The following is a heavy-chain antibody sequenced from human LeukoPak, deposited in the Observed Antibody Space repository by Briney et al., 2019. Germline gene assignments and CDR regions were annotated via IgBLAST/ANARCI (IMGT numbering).Heavy chain of an antibody. J-gene: IGHJ4*02. CDR3: ARGSWNYQPFFDY. CDR1: GFTFDDYA. CDR2: ISYDGSNK. V-gene: IGHV3-30-3*01. Sequence: GGSLRLSCAASGFTFDDYAMHWVRQAPGKGLEWVAVISYDGSNKYYADSVKGRFTISRDNSKNTLYLQMNSLRAEDTAVYYCARGSWNYQPFFDYWGQGTLVTVSS. D-gene: IGHD1-7*01.